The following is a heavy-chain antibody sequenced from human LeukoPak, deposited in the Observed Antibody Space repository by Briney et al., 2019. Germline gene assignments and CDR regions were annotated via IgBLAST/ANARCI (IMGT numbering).Heavy chain of an antibody. J-gene: IGHJ4*02. CDR3: AGGGHGY. CDR2: IILIFGTT. Sequence: SVKVSCKATGGTFNNYAVSWVRQAPGQGLEWVGTIILIFGTTNYAQKFQGRVTLTADKSTGTAFMDLSSLKSEDTAVYYCAGGGHGYWGPGTLVTVSS. CDR1: GGTFNNYA. V-gene: IGHV1-69*06. D-gene: IGHD2-8*01.